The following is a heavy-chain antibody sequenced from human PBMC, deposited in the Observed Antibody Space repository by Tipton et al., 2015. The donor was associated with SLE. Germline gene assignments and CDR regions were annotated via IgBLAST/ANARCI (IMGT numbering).Heavy chain of an antibody. V-gene: IGHV4-39*01. D-gene: IGHD1-26*01. Sequence: TLSLTCTVSGGSISSGGYYWSWIRQPPGKGLEWIGEINHSGSTNYNPSLKGRVTISVDTSKNQFSLKLSSVTAADTAVYYCASIVGATHYYYYMDVWGKGTTVTVSS. J-gene: IGHJ6*03. CDR2: INHSGST. CDR1: GGSISSGGYY. CDR3: ASIVGATHYYYYMDV.